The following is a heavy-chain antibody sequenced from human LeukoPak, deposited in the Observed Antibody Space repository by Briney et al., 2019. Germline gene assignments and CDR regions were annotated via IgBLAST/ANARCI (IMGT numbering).Heavy chain of an antibody. J-gene: IGHJ6*02. Sequence: GGSLRLSCAASGFTFSSYATHWVRQAPGKGLEWVAGISYDGSNKYYADSVKGRFTISRDNSKNTLYLQMNSLRAEDTAVYYCARDLWFGELYYYYGMDVWGQGTTVTVSS. CDR3: ARDLWFGELYYYYGMDV. V-gene: IGHV3-30-3*01. CDR2: ISYDGSNK. CDR1: GFTFSSYA. D-gene: IGHD3-10*01.